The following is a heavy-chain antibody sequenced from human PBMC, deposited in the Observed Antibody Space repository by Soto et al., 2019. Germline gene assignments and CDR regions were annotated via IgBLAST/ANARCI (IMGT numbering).Heavy chain of an antibody. V-gene: IGHV3-30*04. CDR3: ASANSDY. CDR1: GFTFSSYA. Sequence: QVQLVESGGGVVQPGRSLRLSCAASGFTFSSYAIHWVRQAPGKGLEWVAIISSDGTNKFYADSVKGRFTISRDNSKNTLYLQMNSLTGEDTAVYYCASANSDYWGQGTLVTVSS. CDR2: ISSDGTNK. D-gene: IGHD3-10*01. J-gene: IGHJ4*02.